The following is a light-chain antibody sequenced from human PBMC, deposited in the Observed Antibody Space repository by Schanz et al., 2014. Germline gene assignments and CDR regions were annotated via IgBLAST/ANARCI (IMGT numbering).Light chain of an antibody. V-gene: IGLV2-14*03. CDR3: SSYAGSNTLV. Sequence: QSALTQPASVSGSLGQSITISCIGTSSDIGAYNYVSWYQKYPGKAPKLIIYDVNRRPSGVSERFSGSKSDNTASLTISGLQAEDEGDYYCSSYAGSNTLVFGGGTKVTVL. CDR1: SSDIGAYNY. J-gene: IGLJ2*01. CDR2: DVN.